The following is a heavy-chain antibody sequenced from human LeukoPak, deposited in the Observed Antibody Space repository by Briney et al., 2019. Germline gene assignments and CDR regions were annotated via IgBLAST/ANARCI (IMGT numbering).Heavy chain of an antibody. CDR3: ARDQGRSSGWLDY. D-gene: IGHD6-19*01. CDR1: GGTFSSYA. CDR2: IIPIFGIA. V-gene: IGHV1-69*04. J-gene: IGHJ4*02. Sequence: SVKVSCKASGGTFSSYAISWVRQAPGQGLEWMGRIIPIFGIANYAQKFQGRVTITADKSTSTAYMELSSLRSKDTAVYYCARDQGRSSGWLDYWGQGTLVTVSS.